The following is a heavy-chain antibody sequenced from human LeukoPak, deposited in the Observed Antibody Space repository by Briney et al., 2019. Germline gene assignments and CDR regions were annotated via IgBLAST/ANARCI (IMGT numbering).Heavy chain of an antibody. V-gene: IGHV3-48*01. CDR3: ARGRYCSGGSCQIDP. CDR1: GFTFSSSG. J-gene: IGHJ5*02. Sequence: PSGGSLRLSCVTSGFTFSSSGVGWVRQAPGKGLEWLSYITSHTVTHYMDSVKGRFTISRDNAKNSLYLQMNSLRAEDTAVYYCARGRYCSGGSCQIDPWGQGTLVTVSS. D-gene: IGHD2-15*01. CDR2: ITSHTVT.